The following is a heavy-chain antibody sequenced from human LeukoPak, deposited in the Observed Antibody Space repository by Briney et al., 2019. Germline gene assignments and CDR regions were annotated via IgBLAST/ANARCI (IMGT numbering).Heavy chain of an antibody. D-gene: IGHD4-11*01. CDR1: GFTFSSYA. CDR3: ARTTTLVYYFDY. Sequence: GGSLRLSCAASGFTFSSYAMHWVRQAPGKGLEWVAVISYDGSNKYYADSVKGRFTTSRDNSKNTLYLQMNSLRAEDTAVYYCARTTTLVYYFDYWGQGTLVTVSS. CDR2: ISYDGSNK. V-gene: IGHV3-30-3*01. J-gene: IGHJ4*02.